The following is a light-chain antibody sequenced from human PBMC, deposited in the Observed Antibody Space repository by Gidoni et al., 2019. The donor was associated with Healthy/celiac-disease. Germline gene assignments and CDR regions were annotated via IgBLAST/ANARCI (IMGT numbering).Light chain of an antibody. CDR3: QQYGSTRYT. CDR1: QSVSSSY. Sequence: EIVLTQSPGTLSLSPGERATLSCRASQSVSSSYLAWYQQKPGQAPRLRIYGASSRATGITDRFSGSGSGTDFTLTISRLEPEDFAVYYCQQYGSTRYTFGQGTKLEIK. V-gene: IGKV3-20*01. J-gene: IGKJ2*01. CDR2: GAS.